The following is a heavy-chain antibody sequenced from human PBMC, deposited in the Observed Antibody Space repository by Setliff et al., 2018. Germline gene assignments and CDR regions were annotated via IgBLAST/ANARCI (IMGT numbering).Heavy chain of an antibody. J-gene: IGHJ5*02. CDR3: ARAPQYTNYWYALSWFDP. Sequence: SETLSLTCAVYGGSFSDSHWSWIRQPPGKGLEWIGEIDQGGSTNYNPSLKSRVTISLDTSKNQFSLKLASMTAADTAVYYCARAPQYTNYWYALSWFDPWGQGTLVTVSS. CDR2: IDQGGST. V-gene: IGHV4-34*01. D-gene: IGHD2-8*02. CDR1: GGSFSDSH.